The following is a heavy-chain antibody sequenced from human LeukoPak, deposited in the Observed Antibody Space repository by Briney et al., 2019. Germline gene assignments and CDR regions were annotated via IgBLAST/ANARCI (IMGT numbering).Heavy chain of an antibody. J-gene: IGHJ4*02. V-gene: IGHV1-69-2*01. D-gene: IGHD5-18*01. CDR2: VDPEDGET. CDR3: ATVINSYGPPDY. CDR1: GYTFTDYY. Sequence: ASAKISCKVSGYTFTDYYMHWVQQAPGKGLEWMGLVDPEDGETIYAEKFQGRVTITADTSTDTAYMELSSLRSEDTAVYYCATVINSYGPPDYWGQGTLVTVSS.